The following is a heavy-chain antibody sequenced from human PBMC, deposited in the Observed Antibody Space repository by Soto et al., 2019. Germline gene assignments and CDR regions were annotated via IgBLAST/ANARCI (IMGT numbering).Heavy chain of an antibody. CDR3: VREGRQVITTDYYYGMDV. CDR1: GGTFSSYA. D-gene: IGHD3-22*01. Sequence: GASVKVSCKASGGTFSSYAISWVRQAPGQGLEWMGGIIPIFGTANYAQKFQGRVTITADESTSTAYMELSSLRSEDTAVYYCVREGRQVITTDYYYGMDVWGQGTTVTVSS. V-gene: IGHV1-69*13. J-gene: IGHJ6*02. CDR2: IIPIFGTA.